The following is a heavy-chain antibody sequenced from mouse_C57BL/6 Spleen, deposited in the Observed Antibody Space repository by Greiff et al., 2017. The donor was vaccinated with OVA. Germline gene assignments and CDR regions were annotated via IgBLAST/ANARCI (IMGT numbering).Heavy chain of an antibody. D-gene: IGHD1-1*01. CDR1: GFTFSDHY. J-gene: IGHJ1*03. V-gene: IGHV5-12*01. CDR2: ISNGGGST. Sequence: EVNVVESGGGLVQPGGSLKLSCAASGFTFSDHYMYWVRQTPEKRLEWVAYISNGGGSTYYPDTVKGRFTISRDNAKNTLYLQMSRLKSEDTAMYDCARPDYYGSSYEYFDVWGTGTTVTVSS. CDR3: ARPDYYGSSYEYFDV.